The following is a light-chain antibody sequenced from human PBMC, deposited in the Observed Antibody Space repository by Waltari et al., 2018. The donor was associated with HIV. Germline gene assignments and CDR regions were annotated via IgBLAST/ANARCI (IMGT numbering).Light chain of an antibody. J-gene: IGKJ1*01. CDR3: MQAVEKWT. V-gene: IGKV2-28*01. Sequence: DIVMTPSPLSLSGNPGEPASISCRSNQSLLHSNGYTYLDWYVKKPGQSPQLLIFVASRRACGVPDRFSGSASGTDLTLKISRVEAEDVGVYYCMQAVEKWTFGPGTKVEI. CDR2: VAS. CDR1: QSLLHSNGYTY.